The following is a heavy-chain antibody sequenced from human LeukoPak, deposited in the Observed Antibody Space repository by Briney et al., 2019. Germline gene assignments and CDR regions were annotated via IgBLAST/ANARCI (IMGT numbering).Heavy chain of an antibody. D-gene: IGHD3-10*01. J-gene: IGHJ4*02. CDR2: IYHSGST. V-gene: IGHV4-38-2*02. CDR1: GYSISSGSY. CDR3: ARAGMGWFGEFREFDY. Sequence: SETLSLTCTVSGYSISSGSYWGWIRQPPGKGLEWVGSIYHSGSTYHNPPLKSRVTISVDTSKNQFSLKLSSVTAADTAVYYCARAGMGWFGEFREFDYWGQGTLVTVSS.